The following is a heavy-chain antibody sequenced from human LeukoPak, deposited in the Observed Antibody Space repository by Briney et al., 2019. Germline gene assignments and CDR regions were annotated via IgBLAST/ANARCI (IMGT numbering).Heavy chain of an antibody. Sequence: SETLSLTCGVSGASMSSYYWSWIRQPAGKGLEWIGRIYASGITNYNPSLKRRVTMSADTSKNQFSLKLSSVTAADTAVYYCAREYMVTIRLDYWGQGTPVTVSS. CDR1: GASMSSYY. D-gene: IGHD2-21*02. V-gene: IGHV4-4*07. CDR3: AREYMVTIRLDY. J-gene: IGHJ4*02. CDR2: IYASGIT.